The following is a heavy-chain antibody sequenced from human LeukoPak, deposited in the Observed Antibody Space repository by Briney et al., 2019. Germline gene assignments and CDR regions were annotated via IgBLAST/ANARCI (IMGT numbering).Heavy chain of an antibody. V-gene: IGHV5-51*01. D-gene: IGHD3-9*01. J-gene: IGHJ3*02. CDR3: ARRDYDILTGQSQDAFDI. Sequence: GESLKISCKGSGYRFTSYWIGWVRQMPGKGLEWMGIIYPGDAETRYSPSFQGQVTISADKSISTAYLQWSSLKASDTAIYYCARRDYDILTGQSQDAFDIWGQGTMVTVSS. CDR2: IYPGDAET. CDR1: GYRFTSYW.